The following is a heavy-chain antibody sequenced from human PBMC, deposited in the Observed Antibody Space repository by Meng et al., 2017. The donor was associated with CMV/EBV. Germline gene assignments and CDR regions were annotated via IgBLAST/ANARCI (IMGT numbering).Heavy chain of an antibody. D-gene: IGHD2-21*01. CDR2: ISVYNGHT. CDR1: GYTFTGYG. CDR3: ARGVPLGIIYSFDY. J-gene: IGHJ4*01. Sequence: VSLVESGGEVKNPGAAVKVSCKASGYTFTGYGISWVRQAPGQGLEWMGWISVYNGHTNFAQNLQGRVTMTTDTSTSTAYVELRSLRSDDTAIYYCARGVPLGIIYSFDYWGQGTLVTVSS. V-gene: IGHV1-18*01.